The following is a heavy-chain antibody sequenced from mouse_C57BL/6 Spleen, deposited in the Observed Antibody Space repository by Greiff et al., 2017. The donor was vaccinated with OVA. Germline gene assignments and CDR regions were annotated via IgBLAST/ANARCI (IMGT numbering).Heavy chain of an antibody. CDR3: ASEITTGDYAMDY. D-gene: IGHD1-1*01. J-gene: IGHJ4*01. CDR1: GYAFSSSW. Sequence: QVQLQQSGPELVKPGASVKISCKASGYAFSSSWMNWVKQRPGKGLEWIGRIYPGDGDTNYNGKFKGKATLTADKSSSTAYMQLSSLTSEDSAVYFCASEITTGDYAMDYWGQGTSVTVSS. CDR2: IYPGDGDT. V-gene: IGHV1-82*01.